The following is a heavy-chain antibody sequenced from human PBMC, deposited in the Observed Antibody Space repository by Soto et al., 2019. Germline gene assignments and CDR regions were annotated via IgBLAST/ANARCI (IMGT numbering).Heavy chain of an antibody. J-gene: IGHJ4*02. CDR2: ISSSSTI. Sequence: PGGSLRLSCAASGFTFSSYSMNLVRQAPGKGLEWVSYISSSSTIYYADSVKGRFTISRDNAKNSLYLQMNSLRAEDTAVYYCAKEPPIAAAGEPLDYWGQGTLVTVSS. D-gene: IGHD6-13*01. CDR1: GFTFSSYS. V-gene: IGHV3-48*01. CDR3: AKEPPIAAAGEPLDY.